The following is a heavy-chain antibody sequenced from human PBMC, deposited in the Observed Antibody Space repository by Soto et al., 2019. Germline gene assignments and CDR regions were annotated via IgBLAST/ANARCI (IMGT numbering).Heavy chain of an antibody. CDR3: ARDSAIGSIFGVVTYILFDY. Sequence: PSETLSLTCTVSRGSISTYYWNWIRQPAGKGLEWIGRIYTSGSTNYNPSLKSRVTMSVDTSKNQFSLKLSSVTAADTAVYYCARDSAIGSIFGVVTYILFDYWGQGTLVTVSS. D-gene: IGHD3-3*01. CDR2: IYTSGST. CDR1: RGSISTYY. V-gene: IGHV4-4*07. J-gene: IGHJ4*02.